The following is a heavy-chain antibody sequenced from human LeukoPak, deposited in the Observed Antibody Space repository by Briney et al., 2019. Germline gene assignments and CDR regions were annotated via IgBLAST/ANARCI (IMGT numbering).Heavy chain of an antibody. Sequence: SETLSLTCTVSGGSISSYYWSWIRQPPGKGLEWIGYIYYSGSTNYNPSLKSRVTISVDTSKNQFSLKLSSVTAADTAVYYCARSSAYDAFDIWGQGTMVTVSS. J-gene: IGHJ3*02. D-gene: IGHD6-19*01. V-gene: IGHV4-59*08. CDR2: IYYSGST. CDR1: GGSISSYY. CDR3: ARSSAYDAFDI.